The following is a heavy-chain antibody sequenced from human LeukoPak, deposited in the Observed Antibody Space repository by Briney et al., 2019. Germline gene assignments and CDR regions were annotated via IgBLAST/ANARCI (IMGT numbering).Heavy chain of an antibody. V-gene: IGHV3-21*04. Sequence: GGSLRLSCAASGFTFSSYSMNWVRQAPGKGLEWVSSISSSSSYIYYADSVKGRFTISRDNSKNTLYLQMNSLRVEDTAVYHCARRLQLSWFFDLWGRGTLVTVSS. CDR2: ISSSSSYI. J-gene: IGHJ2*01. CDR3: ARRLQLSWFFDL. CDR1: GFTFSSYS. D-gene: IGHD5-24*01.